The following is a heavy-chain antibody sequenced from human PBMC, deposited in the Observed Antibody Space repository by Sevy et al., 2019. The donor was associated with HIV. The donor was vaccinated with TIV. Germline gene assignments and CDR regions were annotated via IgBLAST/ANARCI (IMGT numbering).Heavy chain of an antibody. CDR2: INHSGST. CDR1: GGSFSGYY. CDR3: ARGRYCSGASCYSGSRYYYYFMDV. D-gene: IGHD2-15*01. Sequence: SETLSLTCAVYGGSFSGYYWSWIRQPPGKGLEWIGEINHSGSTNYNPSLKSRVTISVDTSKNQFSLKLSSVTAADTAVYHCARGRYCSGASCYSGSRYYYYFMDVWGKGTTVTFSS. J-gene: IGHJ6*03. V-gene: IGHV4-34*01.